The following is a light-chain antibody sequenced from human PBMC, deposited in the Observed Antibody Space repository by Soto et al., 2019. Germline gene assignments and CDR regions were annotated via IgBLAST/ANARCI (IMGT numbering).Light chain of an antibody. CDR2: GAS. CDR3: QHYGSSPYS. J-gene: IGKJ2*03. V-gene: IGKV3-20*01. Sequence: EIVLTQSPGNLSLSPGERATLSCRASQSLSSSYLAWYQQKPGQAPRLLIYGASSRATGIPNRFSGSGSGKDFTLTISRLEPEDFAVYFCQHYGSSPYSFGQGSKLEIK. CDR1: QSLSSSY.